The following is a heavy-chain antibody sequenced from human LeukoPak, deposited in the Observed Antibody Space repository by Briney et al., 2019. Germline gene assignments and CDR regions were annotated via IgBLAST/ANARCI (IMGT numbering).Heavy chain of an antibody. V-gene: IGHV5-51*01. Sequence: GESLKISCKGSGYSFTSYWIGWVRQMLGKGLEWMGIIYPGDSDTRYSPSFQGQVTISADKSISTAYLQWSSLKASDTAMYYCARRGSLGGYDYCFDYWGQGTLVTVSS. J-gene: IGHJ4*02. D-gene: IGHD5-12*01. CDR1: GYSFTSYW. CDR3: ARRGSLGGYDYCFDY. CDR2: IYPGDSDT.